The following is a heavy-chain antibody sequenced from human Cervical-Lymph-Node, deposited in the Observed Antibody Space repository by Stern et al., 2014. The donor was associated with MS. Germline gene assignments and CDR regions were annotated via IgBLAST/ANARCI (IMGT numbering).Heavy chain of an antibody. V-gene: IGHV4-31*03. D-gene: IGHD3-22*01. CDR1: GGSISSGGYY. CDR3: ARAIAMIVGPESFYFDY. J-gene: IGHJ4*02. CDR2: IYYST. Sequence: VQLVESGPGLVKPSQTLSLTCTVSGGSISSGGYYWSWIRQPPGKGLEWIGYIYYSTYYNPSLKSRVTISVDASKNQFSLKLSSVTAADTAVYYCARAIAMIVGPESFYFDYWGQGTLVTVSS.